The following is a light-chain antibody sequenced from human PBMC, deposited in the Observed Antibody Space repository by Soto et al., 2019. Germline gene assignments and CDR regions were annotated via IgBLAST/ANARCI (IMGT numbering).Light chain of an antibody. CDR1: SSNIGAGYD. Sequence: QSVLTQPPSVSGAPGQRVTISCTESSSNIGAGYDVHWYQQLPGTAPKLLIYANSNRPSGVPDRFSGSKSGTSASLAITGLQAEDEADYYCQSYDSSLSAWVFGGGTKVTV. V-gene: IGLV1-40*01. J-gene: IGLJ3*02. CDR2: ANS. CDR3: QSYDSSLSAWV.